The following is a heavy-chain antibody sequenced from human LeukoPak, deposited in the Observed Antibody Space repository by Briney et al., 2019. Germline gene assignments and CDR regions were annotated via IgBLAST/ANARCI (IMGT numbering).Heavy chain of an antibody. V-gene: IGHV1-69*13. D-gene: IGHD3-22*01. Sequence: SVKVSCKASGGTFSSYAISWVRQAPGQGLEWMGGIIPIFGTANYAQKFQGRVTITADESTSTAYMELSSLRSEDTAVYYCAREGFGYYYDSSGYGLYYFDYWGQGTLVTVSS. J-gene: IGHJ4*02. CDR3: AREGFGYYYDSSGYGLYYFDY. CDR2: IIPIFGTA. CDR1: GGTFSSYA.